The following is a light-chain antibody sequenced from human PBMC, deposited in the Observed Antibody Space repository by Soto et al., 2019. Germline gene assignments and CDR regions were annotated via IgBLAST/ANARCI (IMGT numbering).Light chain of an antibody. J-gene: IGKJ5*01. Sequence: DIQMTQSPSSVSASVGDRVTITCRASQNINNWLAWYQQKPGKAPNLLIYSASTLQSGVPSRFSGSGSGTDFTLTISILQPEDFATYYCQQANSFPITFGQGTRLEIK. CDR3: QQANSFPIT. CDR2: SAS. CDR1: QNINNW. V-gene: IGKV1-12*01.